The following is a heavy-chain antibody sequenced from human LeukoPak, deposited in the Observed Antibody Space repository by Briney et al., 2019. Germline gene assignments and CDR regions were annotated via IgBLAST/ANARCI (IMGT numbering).Heavy chain of an antibody. CDR3: AKSIAAAATLFDY. D-gene: IGHD6-13*01. J-gene: IGHJ4*02. Sequence: PGGSLRLSCAASGFTFDDYAMHWVRQAPGKGLEWVSGISWNSGSIGYADSVKGRFTISRDNAKNSLYLQMNSPRAEDTALYYCAKSIAAAATLFDYWGQGTLVTVSS. CDR1: GFTFDDYA. CDR2: ISWNSGSI. V-gene: IGHV3-9*01.